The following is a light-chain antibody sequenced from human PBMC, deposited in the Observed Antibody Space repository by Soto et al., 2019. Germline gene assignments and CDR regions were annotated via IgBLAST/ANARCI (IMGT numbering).Light chain of an antibody. J-gene: IGLJ3*02. Sequence: SYELTQPPSVSVAPGQTARITCGGSNIGSQTVHWCQQKPGQAPVLVVYDDSGRPSGIPERFSGSNSGNTATLTISGVGAGDVADYYCQVWDSSSDHWVFGGGTKLTVL. CDR1: NIGSQT. V-gene: IGLV3-21*02. CDR3: QVWDSSSDHWV. CDR2: DDS.